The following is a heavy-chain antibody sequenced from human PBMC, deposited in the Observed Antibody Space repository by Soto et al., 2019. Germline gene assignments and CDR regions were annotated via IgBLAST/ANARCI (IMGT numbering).Heavy chain of an antibody. J-gene: IGHJ4*02. V-gene: IGHV1-2*02. Sequence: ASVKVTCKASGYTFTGYYMHWVRQAPGQGLEWMGWINPNSGATNYAQKFQGRVTMTRDTSISTAYMELSSLKSDDTAVYYCARDLVSTITSLDYWGQGAPVTVSS. CDR3: ARDLVSTITSLDY. D-gene: IGHD5-12*01. CDR2: INPNSGAT. CDR1: GYTFTGYY.